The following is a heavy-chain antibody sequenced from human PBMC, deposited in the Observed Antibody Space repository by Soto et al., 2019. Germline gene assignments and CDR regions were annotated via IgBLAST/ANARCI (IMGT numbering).Heavy chain of an antibody. D-gene: IGHD5-18*01. CDR2: ISGSGGST. CDR3: AKDQVDTAMVPVMDAFDI. Sequence: EVQLLESGGGLVQPGGSLRLSCAASGFTFSSYAMSWVRQAPGKGLEWVSAISGSGGSTYYADSVKGRLTISRDNSKNTLYLQMNSLRAEDTAVYYCAKDQVDTAMVPVMDAFDIWGQGTMVTVSS. J-gene: IGHJ3*02. CDR1: GFTFSSYA. V-gene: IGHV3-23*01.